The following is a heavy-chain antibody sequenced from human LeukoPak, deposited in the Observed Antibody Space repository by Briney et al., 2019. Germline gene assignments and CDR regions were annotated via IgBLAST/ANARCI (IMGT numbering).Heavy chain of an antibody. CDR2: ICGSDGSR. Sequence: GGSLRLSCAASGFTFSTYAMSWVRQAPGKGLEWVSAICGSDGSRYYADSVKGRFTISRDNSKNTLHLQMNSLRGEDTAVYYCAKGGSPSCYSSSGYWGQGTLVTVSS. J-gene: IGHJ4*02. CDR3: AKGGSPSCYSSSGY. D-gene: IGHD2-2*01. CDR1: GFTFSTYA. V-gene: IGHV3-23*01.